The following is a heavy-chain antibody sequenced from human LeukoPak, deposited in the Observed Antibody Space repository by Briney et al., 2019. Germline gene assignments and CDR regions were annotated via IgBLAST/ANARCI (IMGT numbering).Heavy chain of an antibody. D-gene: IGHD5-12*01. Sequence: SETLSLTCAVYGGSFSGYYWSWIRQPPGKGLECIGEINHSGSTNYNPSLKSRVTISVDTSKNQFSLKLSSVTAADTAVYYCARGTDIVATAYYFDYWGQGTLVTVSS. CDR3: ARGTDIVATAYYFDY. J-gene: IGHJ4*02. CDR2: INHSGST. CDR1: GGSFSGYY. V-gene: IGHV4-34*01.